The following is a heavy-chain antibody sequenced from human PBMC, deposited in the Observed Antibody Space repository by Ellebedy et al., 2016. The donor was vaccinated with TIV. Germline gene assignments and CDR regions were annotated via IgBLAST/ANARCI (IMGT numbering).Heavy chain of an antibody. CDR3: AKESENWNYGDLDF. J-gene: IGHJ4*02. D-gene: IGHD1-1*01. CDR1: GFTFSDYF. V-gene: IGHV3-30*02. Sequence: GGSLRLXCEASGFTFSDYFMHWVRQAPGKGLEWVAVIWNDGSNKDYAASVKGRFTISRDNSRNIVHLEMKSLRPEDTAVYYCAKESENWNYGDLDFWGQGTLVTVSS. CDR2: IWNDGSNK.